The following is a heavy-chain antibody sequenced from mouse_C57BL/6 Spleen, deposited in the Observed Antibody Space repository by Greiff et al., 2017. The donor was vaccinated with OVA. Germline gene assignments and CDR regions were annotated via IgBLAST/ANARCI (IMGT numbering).Heavy chain of an antibody. CDR1: GFTFSDYG. D-gene: IGHD1-3*01. J-gene: IGHJ2*01. CDR3: ARIYQRGDYFDY. V-gene: IGHV5-17*01. Sequence: DVKLVESGGGLVKPGGSLKLSCAASGFTFSDYGMHWVRQAPEKGLEWVAYISSGSSTIYYADTVKGRFTISRDNAKNTLFLQMTSLRSEDTAMYYCARIYQRGDYFDYWGQGTTLTVSS. CDR2: ISSGSSTI.